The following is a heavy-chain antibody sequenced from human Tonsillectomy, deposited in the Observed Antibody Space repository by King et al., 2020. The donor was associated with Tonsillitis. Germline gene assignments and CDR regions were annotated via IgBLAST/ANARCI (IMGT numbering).Heavy chain of an antibody. Sequence: VQLVESGGGVVQPGRSLRLSCAASGFTFSSYGMHWVRQAPGKGLEWVSIISYDGNNKYYADSVKGRFTISRDNSKNTLYLQMNSLRVEDTAVYYCAKDGLWFGGLSTNWFDPWGQGTLVTVSS. CDR2: ISYDGNNK. J-gene: IGHJ5*02. CDR1: GFTFSSYG. CDR3: AKDGLWFGGLSTNWFDP. D-gene: IGHD3-10*01. V-gene: IGHV3-30*18.